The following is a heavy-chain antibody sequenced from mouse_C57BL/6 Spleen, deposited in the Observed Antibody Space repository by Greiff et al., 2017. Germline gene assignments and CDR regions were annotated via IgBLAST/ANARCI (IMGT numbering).Heavy chain of an antibody. CDR1: GYTFTDYY. Sequence: VQLQQSGPELVKPGASVKISCKASGYTFTDYYMNWVKQSHGKSLEWIGDINPNNGGTSYNQKFKGKATLTVDKSSSTAYMELRSLTSEDSAVYYCANMVTARGFAYWGQGTLVTVSA. V-gene: IGHV1-26*01. CDR2: INPNNGGT. J-gene: IGHJ3*01. D-gene: IGHD2-2*01. CDR3: ANMVTARGFAY.